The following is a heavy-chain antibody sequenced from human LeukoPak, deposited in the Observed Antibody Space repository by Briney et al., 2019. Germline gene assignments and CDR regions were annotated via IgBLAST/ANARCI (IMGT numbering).Heavy chain of an antibody. CDR3: ARDRSALDY. Sequence: SETLSLTCAVSGYSISSGYYWGWIRQPPGKGLEWIGSIYHSGSTYYNPSLKSRVTISVDTSKNQFSLKLSSVTAADTAVYYCARDRSALDYWGQGTLVTVSS. J-gene: IGHJ4*02. V-gene: IGHV4-38-2*02. CDR1: GYSISSGYY. CDR2: IYHSGST.